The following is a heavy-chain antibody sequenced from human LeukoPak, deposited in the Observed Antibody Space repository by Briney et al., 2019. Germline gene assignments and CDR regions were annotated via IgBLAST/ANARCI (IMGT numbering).Heavy chain of an antibody. Sequence: GGSLRLSCAASGFTFSDYWMSWVRLAPGKGLEWVANIKQDGSQKYYVDSVKGRFTISRANAKNSLYLQMNSLRVEDTAVYYCARDYCSSTSRYAGFDCWGQGTLVTVSS. CDR3: ARDYCSSTSRYAGFDC. CDR2: IKQDGSQK. J-gene: IGHJ4*02. CDR1: GFTFSDYW. V-gene: IGHV3-7*05. D-gene: IGHD2-2*01.